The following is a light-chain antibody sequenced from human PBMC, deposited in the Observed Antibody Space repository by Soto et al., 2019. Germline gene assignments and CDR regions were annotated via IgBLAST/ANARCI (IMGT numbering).Light chain of an antibody. CDR3: QQRSNWPIT. Sequence: EIVLTQSPATLSLSPGERATLSCRASQSVSSYLAWYQQKPGQAPRLLIYDASNRATGIPARFSGSGSGTDFTLTIRSPEPEDFAVYYCQQRSNWPITFGQGTRLEIK. CDR2: DAS. J-gene: IGKJ5*01. V-gene: IGKV3-11*01. CDR1: QSVSSY.